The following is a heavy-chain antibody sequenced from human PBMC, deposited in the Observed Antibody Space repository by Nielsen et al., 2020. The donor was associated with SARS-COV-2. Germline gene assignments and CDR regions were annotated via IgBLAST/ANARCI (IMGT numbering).Heavy chain of an antibody. CDR2: INSRGDKR. CDR1: GFSFSIHA. J-gene: IGHJ3*02. Sequence: GESLKISCSASGFSFSIHAMHWVRQAPGKGLEFFSVINSRGDKRYYADSVEDRFTISRDNSKNTLYLEMSRLRPEDTAVYYCVNCRTSWLDDDLDDIWGQGTMVTVSA. V-gene: IGHV3-64D*08. D-gene: IGHD6-13*01. CDR3: VNCRTSWLDDDLDDI.